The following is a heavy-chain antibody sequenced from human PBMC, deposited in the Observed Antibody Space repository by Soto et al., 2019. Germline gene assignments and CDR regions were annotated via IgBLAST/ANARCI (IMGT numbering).Heavy chain of an antibody. CDR1: GFTFSSYA. Sequence: EVQLLESGGGLVQPGGSLRLSCAASGFTFSSYAIIWVRQAPGKGLEWVSTISGGGDASYYGDSVKGRFTISRDNSKKTVSLQLNGLRAEETAVYYCARKWPGSLATYSGDGGCHYAFDMWGQGTMVTVSS. CDR3: ARKWPGSLATYSGDGGCHYAFDM. CDR2: ISGGGDAS. J-gene: IGHJ3*02. V-gene: IGHV3-23*01. D-gene: IGHD2-8*01.